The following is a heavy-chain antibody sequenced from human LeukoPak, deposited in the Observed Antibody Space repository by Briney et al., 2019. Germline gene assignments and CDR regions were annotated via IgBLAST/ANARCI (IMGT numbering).Heavy chain of an antibody. CDR2: IYYSGST. CDR3: ARITGAGYSSSWYGGSADY. CDR1: GGSISTSRYY. Sequence: SETLSLTCTVSGGSISTSRYYWGWIRQPPGKGLECIGSIYYSGSTYYNPSLKSRVTISVDTSKNQFSLKLSSVTAADTAVYYCARITGAGYSSSWYGGSADYWGQGTLVTVSS. V-gene: IGHV4-39*07. D-gene: IGHD6-13*01. J-gene: IGHJ4*02.